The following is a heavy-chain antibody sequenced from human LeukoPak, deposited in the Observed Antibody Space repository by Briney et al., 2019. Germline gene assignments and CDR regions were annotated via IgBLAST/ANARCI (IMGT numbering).Heavy chain of an antibody. D-gene: IGHD5-24*01. V-gene: IGHV4-31*03. CDR3: ARGGSPMATILYYFDY. Sequence: PSQTLSLTCTVSGGSISSDGYYWSWIRQHPGKGLEWIGFIHYAGSTYYNPSLKSRVTISVDTSKNQFSLKLSSVTAADTAVYYCARGGSPMATILYYFDYWGQGTLVTVSS. J-gene: IGHJ4*02. CDR1: GGSISSDGYY. CDR2: IHYAGST.